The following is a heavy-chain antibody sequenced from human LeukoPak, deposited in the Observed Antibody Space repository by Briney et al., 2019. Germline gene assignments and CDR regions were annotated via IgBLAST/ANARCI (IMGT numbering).Heavy chain of an antibody. J-gene: IGHJ4*02. CDR3: ARGIPAAAGTFDY. Sequence: SETLSLTCAVYGGXFSGYYCSWIRQPPGKGLQWIGEINHSGSTNYNPSLKSRVTISVDTSKNQFSLKLSSVTAADTAVYYCARGIPAAAGTFDYWGQGTLVTVSS. V-gene: IGHV4-34*01. CDR1: GGXFSGYY. D-gene: IGHD6-13*01. CDR2: INHSGST.